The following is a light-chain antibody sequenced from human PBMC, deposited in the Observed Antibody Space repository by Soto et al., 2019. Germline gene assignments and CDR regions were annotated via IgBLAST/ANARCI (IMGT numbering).Light chain of an antibody. CDR3: QQYYILPGT. Sequence: EIVMTQSPASLSVSPGERATLSCRASQSVSSNLAWYQRKPGQPPRLLMYDTSTRATGIPARFSGSGSGTEFTLTISNLQSEDFAVYSCQQYYILPGTFGQGTKLEI. V-gene: IGKV3-15*01. CDR1: QSVSSN. J-gene: IGKJ2*01. CDR2: DTS.